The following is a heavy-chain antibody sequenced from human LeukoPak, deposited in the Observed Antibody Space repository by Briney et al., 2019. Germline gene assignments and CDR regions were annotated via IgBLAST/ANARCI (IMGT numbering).Heavy chain of an antibody. D-gene: IGHD2-2*01. CDR3: ARVGLGYCSSTSCHNWFDP. J-gene: IGHJ5*02. Sequence: PGGSLRLSCAASGFTFSSYWMNWVRQAPGKGLEGGANIKQDGNEKFYVDSVKGRFTISRDNAKNSLYLQMNSLRAEDTAVYYCARVGLGYCSSTSCHNWFDPWGQGTLVTVSS. CDR2: IKQDGNEK. V-gene: IGHV3-7*01. CDR1: GFTFSSYW.